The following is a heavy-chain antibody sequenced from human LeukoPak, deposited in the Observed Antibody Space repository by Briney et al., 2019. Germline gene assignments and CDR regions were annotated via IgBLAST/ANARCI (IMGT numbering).Heavy chain of an antibody. CDR1: GGSISGSH. CDR3: ARTGGDCSSGLCYYAMDV. D-gene: IGHD2-21*02. J-gene: IGHJ6*02. Sequence: MASETLSLTCFVSGGSISGSHWSWIRQPPGKGLEWIGYIHYTGSTDYNPSLRSRVTLSIDLSKNEFSLRLSSVTAADTAVYYCARTGGDCSSGLCYYAMDVWGQGTTVTVS. V-gene: IGHV4-59*01. CDR2: IHYTGST.